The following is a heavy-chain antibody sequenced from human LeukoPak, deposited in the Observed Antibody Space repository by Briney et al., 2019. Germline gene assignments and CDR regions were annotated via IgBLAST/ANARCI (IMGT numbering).Heavy chain of an antibody. V-gene: IGHV3-21*01. CDR1: GFTFSSYS. CDR3: ARGIQLWTGHDY. J-gene: IGHJ4*02. Sequence: GGSLRLSCAASGFTFSSYSMNWVRQAPGKGLEWVSSISSSSSYIYYADSVKGRFTISRDNAKNSLSLQMSSLRAEDTAVYYCARGIQLWTGHDYWGQGTLVTVSS. D-gene: IGHD5-18*01. CDR2: ISSSSSYI.